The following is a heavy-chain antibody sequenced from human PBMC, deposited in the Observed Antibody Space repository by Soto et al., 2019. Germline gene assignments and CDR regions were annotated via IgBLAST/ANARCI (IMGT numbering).Heavy chain of an antibody. J-gene: IGHJ4*02. CDR2: IDWADDK. CDR1: GFSLSTTGMC. V-gene: IGHV2-70*01. D-gene: IGHD5-18*01. CDR3: SRAVGGFTYGYPDY. Sequence: SGPTLVNPTQTPTLTCTFSGFSLSTTGMCVSWIRQPPGKALEWLALIDWADDKYYSTSLKTRLTISKGTSKNQVVLTMTNVEPVDTATYFCSRAVGGFTYGYPDYWGQGTLVTSPQ.